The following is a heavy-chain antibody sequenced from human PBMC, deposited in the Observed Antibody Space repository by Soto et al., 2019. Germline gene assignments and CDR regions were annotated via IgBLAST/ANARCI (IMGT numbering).Heavy chain of an antibody. CDR2: IIPILGIA. CDR3: ARVGGKFRDYGDETFDY. J-gene: IGHJ4*02. D-gene: IGHD4-17*01. V-gene: IGHV1-69*02. Sequence: GASVKVSCKASGGTFSSYTISWVRQAPGRGLEWMGRIIPILGIANYAQKFQGRVTITADKSTSTAYMELSSLRSEDTAVYYCARVGGKFRDYGDETFDYWGQGTLVTVSS. CDR1: GGTFSSYT.